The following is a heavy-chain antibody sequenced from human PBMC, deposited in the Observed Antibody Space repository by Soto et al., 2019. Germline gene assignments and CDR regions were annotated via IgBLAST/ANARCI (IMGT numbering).Heavy chain of an antibody. Sequence: QVQLVQSGAEVKKPGASVKVSCKASGYTFTSYGISWVRQAPGQGLEWMGWISAYNGNTNYAQKLQGRVTMTTDTSTSTAYMELRSMRSDDTAVYYCARVRDDYGDHGNACDIWGQGTMVTVSS. CDR1: GYTFTSYG. J-gene: IGHJ3*02. D-gene: IGHD4-17*01. V-gene: IGHV1-18*01. CDR3: ARVRDDYGDHGNACDI. CDR2: ISAYNGNT.